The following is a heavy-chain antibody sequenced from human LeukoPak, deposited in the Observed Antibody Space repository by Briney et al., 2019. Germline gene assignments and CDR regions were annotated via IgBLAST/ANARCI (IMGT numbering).Heavy chain of an antibody. CDR3: ARNLRDGYNRFDY. J-gene: IGHJ4*02. CDR2: ISYDGSNK. V-gene: IGHV3-30-3*01. D-gene: IGHD5-24*01. Sequence: GGSLRLSCAASGFTFSSYAMHWVRQAPGKGLEWVAVISYDGSNKYYADSVKGRFTISRDNSKSTLYLQMNSLRAEDTAVYYCARNLRDGYNRFDYWGQGTLVAVSS. CDR1: GFTFSSYA.